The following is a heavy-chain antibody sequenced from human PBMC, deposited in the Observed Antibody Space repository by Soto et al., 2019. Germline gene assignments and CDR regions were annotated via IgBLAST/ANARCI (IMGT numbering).Heavy chain of an antibody. D-gene: IGHD3-10*01. CDR1: GFTFSSYW. CDR3: ARVRFGEFYYYYYYMDV. J-gene: IGHJ6*03. Sequence: EVQLVESGGGLVQPGGSLRLSCAASGFTFSSYWMSWVRQAPGKGLEWVANIKQDGSEKYYVDSVKGRFTISRDNAKNSLYLQMNSLRAEATAVYYCARVRFGEFYYYYYYMDVWGKGTTVTVSS. CDR2: IKQDGSEK. V-gene: IGHV3-7*01.